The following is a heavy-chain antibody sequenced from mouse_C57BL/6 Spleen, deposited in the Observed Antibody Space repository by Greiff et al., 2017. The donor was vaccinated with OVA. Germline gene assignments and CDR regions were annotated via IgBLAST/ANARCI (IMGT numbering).Heavy chain of an antibody. Sequence: QVQLQQSGPELVKPGASVKISCKASGYSFTSYYIHWVKQRPGQGLEWIGWIYPGSGNTKYNEKFKGKATLTADTSSSTAYIQLSSLKSEDSAVYYCARSRDGYYSYWGQGTTLTVSS. J-gene: IGHJ2*01. CDR2: IYPGSGNT. CDR3: ARSRDGYYSY. CDR1: GYSFTSYY. V-gene: IGHV1-66*01. D-gene: IGHD2-3*01.